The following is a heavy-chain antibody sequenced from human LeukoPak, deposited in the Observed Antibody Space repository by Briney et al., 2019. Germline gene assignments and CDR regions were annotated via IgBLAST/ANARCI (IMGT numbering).Heavy chain of an antibody. CDR2: ISSSSSYI. Sequence: GGSLRLSCAASGFTFSSYSMNWVRQAPGKGLEWVSSISSSSSYIYYADSVKGRFTISRDNAKNSLYLRMNSLRAEDTAVYYCARDHYDILTGYSAYWYFDLWGRGTLVTVSS. V-gene: IGHV3-21*01. CDR3: ARDHYDILTGYSAYWYFDL. CDR1: GFTFSSYS. J-gene: IGHJ2*01. D-gene: IGHD3-9*01.